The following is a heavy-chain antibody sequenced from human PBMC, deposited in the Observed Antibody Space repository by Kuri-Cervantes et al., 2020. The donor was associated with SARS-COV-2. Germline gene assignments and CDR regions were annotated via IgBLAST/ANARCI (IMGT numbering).Heavy chain of an antibody. D-gene: IGHD3-3*01. CDR1: GGSFSGYY. V-gene: IGHV4-34*01. CDR3: ARQMMSSITIFGVVITRNWFDP. CDR2: IDQSGRT. Sequence: ESLKISCAVYGGSFSGYYWTWIRQPPGKGLEWIGEIDQSGRTNYNPSLKSRVTISVDTSKHQFSLKLSSVTAADTAVYYCARQMMSSITIFGVVITRNWFDPWGQGTLVTVSS. J-gene: IGHJ5*02.